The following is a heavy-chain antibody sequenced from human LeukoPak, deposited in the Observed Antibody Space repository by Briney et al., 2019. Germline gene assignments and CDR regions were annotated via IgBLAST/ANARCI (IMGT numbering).Heavy chain of an antibody. CDR1: GFTFSSYS. J-gene: IGHJ6*03. CDR2: ISSSSSTI. D-gene: IGHD2-2*01. Sequence: GGSLRLSCAASGFTFSSYSMNWVRQAPGKGLEWVSYISSSSSTIYYADSVKGRFTISRDNAKNSLYLQMNSLRAEDTAVYYCARSAPEVYCSSTSCYLPRNYYYYYMDVWGKGTTVTVSS. V-gene: IGHV3-48*01. CDR3: ARSAPEVYCSSTSCYLPRNYYYYYMDV.